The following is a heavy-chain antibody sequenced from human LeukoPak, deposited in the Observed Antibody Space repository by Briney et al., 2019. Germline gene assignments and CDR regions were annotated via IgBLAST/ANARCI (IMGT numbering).Heavy chain of an antibody. CDR2: ISRTGNSI. CDR3: ARGPYSSNWYVDY. V-gene: IGHV3-48*03. J-gene: IGHJ4*02. Sequence: GGSLRLSCTTSGFTFGDYVMSWVRLAPGKGLEWISYISRTGNSIYYADSVKGRFTISRDSAKNSLYLQMNSLRAEDTAVYYCARGPYSSNWYVDYWGQGTLVTVAS. CDR1: GFTFGDYV. D-gene: IGHD6-13*01.